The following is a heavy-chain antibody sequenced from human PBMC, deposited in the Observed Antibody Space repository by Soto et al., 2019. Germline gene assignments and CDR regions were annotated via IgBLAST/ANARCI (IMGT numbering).Heavy chain of an antibody. CDR1: GYTLNTYY. V-gene: IGHV1-46*02. J-gene: IGHJ4*02. CDR3: ARVGHAATERASFDY. CDR2: IHPSGGGS. D-gene: IGHD1-26*01. Sequence: ASVKVSCKPSGYTLNTYYLHWVRQAPGQGLEWMGIIHPSGGGSTYAQKFLGRVTMTRDTSTSTVFMELSSLRSADTAVYYCARVGHAATERASFDYWGQGTLVTVSS.